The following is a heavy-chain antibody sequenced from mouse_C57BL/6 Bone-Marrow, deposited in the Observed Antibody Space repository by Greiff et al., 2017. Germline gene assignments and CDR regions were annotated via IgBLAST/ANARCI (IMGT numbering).Heavy chain of an antibody. CDR1: GYAFSSSW. CDR3: ARNPHYYYGSSYGFAY. CDR2: IYPGDGDT. V-gene: IGHV1-82*01. J-gene: IGHJ3*01. Sequence: VQLQQSGPELVKPGASVKISCKASGYAFSSSWMNWVKQRPGKGLEWIGRIYPGDGDTNYNGKFKGKATLTADKSSSTAYMQLSSLTSADSAVDFCARNPHYYYGSSYGFAYWGQGTLVTVSA. D-gene: IGHD1-1*01.